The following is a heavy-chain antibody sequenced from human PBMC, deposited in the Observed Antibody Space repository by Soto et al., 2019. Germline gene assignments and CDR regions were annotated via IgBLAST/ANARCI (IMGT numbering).Heavy chain of an antibody. CDR2: IYYSGST. V-gene: IGHV4-59*01. Sequence: SETLSLTCTVSGGSISSYYWSWIRQPPGKGLEWIGYIYYSGSTNYNPSLKSRVTISVDTSKNQFSLKLSSVTAADTAVYYCARRAGIAVAGTPIRWFDPWGQGTLVTVSS. J-gene: IGHJ5*02. D-gene: IGHD6-19*01. CDR1: GGSISSYY. CDR3: ARRAGIAVAGTPIRWFDP.